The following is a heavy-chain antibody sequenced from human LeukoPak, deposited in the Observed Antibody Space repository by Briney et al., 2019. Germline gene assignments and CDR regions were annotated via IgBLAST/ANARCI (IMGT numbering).Heavy chain of an antibody. J-gene: IGHJ3*02. V-gene: IGHV3-23*01. CDR2: ISGSGYYS. D-gene: IGHD6-25*01. Sequence: GGSLRLPCAASEFTFDNYAMSWVRQAPGKGLEWVSVISGSGYYSYYADSVKGRFTVSRDNSKNTLYLQMNSLRGEDTAVYFCARDSGNRGVFDIWGQGTMVTVSS. CDR1: EFTFDNYA. CDR3: ARDSGNRGVFDI.